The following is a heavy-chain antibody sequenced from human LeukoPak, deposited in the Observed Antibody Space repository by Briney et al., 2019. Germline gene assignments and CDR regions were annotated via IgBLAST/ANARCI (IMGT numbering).Heavy chain of an antibody. V-gene: IGHV4-38-2*01. J-gene: IGHJ4*02. CDR2: IYHSGNT. CDR1: GYSISSDYY. Sequence: SETLSLTCDVSGYSISSDYYWGWIRQPPGKGLEWIGSIYHSGNTYYNTSLKSRITISANTSKNQFFLKLSSVTAADTAVYYCARSPAYWGQGTLVTVSS. CDR3: ARSPAY.